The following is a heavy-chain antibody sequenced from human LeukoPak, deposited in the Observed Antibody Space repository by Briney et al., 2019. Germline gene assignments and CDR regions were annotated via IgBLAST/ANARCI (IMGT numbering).Heavy chain of an antibody. J-gene: IGHJ4*02. CDR3: AKDSEGYSYGFGADY. CDR1: GFTFDDYA. D-gene: IGHD5-18*01. Sequence: GGSLRLSCAASGFTFDDYAMHWVRQAPGKGLEWVSGISWNSGSIGYADSVKGRFTISRDNAKNSLYLQMNSLRAEDTALYYCAKDSEGYSYGFGADYWGQGTLVTVSS. V-gene: IGHV3-9*01. CDR2: ISWNSGSI.